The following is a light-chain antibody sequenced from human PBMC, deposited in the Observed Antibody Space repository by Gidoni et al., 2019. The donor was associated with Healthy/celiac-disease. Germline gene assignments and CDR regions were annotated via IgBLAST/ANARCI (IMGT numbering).Light chain of an antibody. J-gene: IGKJ3*01. V-gene: IGKV3-15*01. CDR2: GAS. CDR1: QSVSSN. Sequence: EIAMTQSPATLSVSPGERATLSCRASQSVSSNLAWYQQKPGQAPRLLIYGASTRATGIPARFSGSGSGTEFTLTISSLQSEDFAVYYCQQYNNWPFTFXPXTKVDIK. CDR3: QQYNNWPFT.